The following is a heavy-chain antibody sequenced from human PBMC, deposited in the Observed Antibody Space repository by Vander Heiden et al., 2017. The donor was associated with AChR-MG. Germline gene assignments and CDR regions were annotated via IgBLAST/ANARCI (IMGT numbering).Heavy chain of an antibody. CDR1: GYTFTSYY. Sequence: QVQLVQSGAEVKKPGASVKVSCKASGYTFTSYYMHWVRQAPGQGLEWMGIINPSGGSTSYAQKFQGRVTMTRDTSTSTVYMELSSLRSEDTAVYYCARTMVRGVSKPPYYYGMDVWGQGTTVTVSS. CDR3: ARTMVRGVSKPPYYYGMDV. J-gene: IGHJ6*02. V-gene: IGHV1-46*01. CDR2: INPSGGST. D-gene: IGHD3-10*01.